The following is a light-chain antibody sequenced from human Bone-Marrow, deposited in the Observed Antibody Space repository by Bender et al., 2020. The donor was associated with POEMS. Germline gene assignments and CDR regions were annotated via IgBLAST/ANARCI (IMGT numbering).Light chain of an antibody. CDR1: SLRNYY. CDR2: GKN. J-gene: IGLJ2*01. V-gene: IGLV3-19*01. Sequence: SSELTQDPAVSVALGRTVKITCQGDSLRNYYTNWYQQRPGQAPILLIFGKNNRTSGIPDRFSASTSRNTASLTITGAQAEDEADYYCNSRDSSGNHVLFGGGTRLTVL. CDR3: NSRDSSGNHVL.